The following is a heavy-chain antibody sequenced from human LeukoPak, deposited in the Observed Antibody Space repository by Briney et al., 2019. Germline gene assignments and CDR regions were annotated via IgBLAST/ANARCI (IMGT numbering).Heavy chain of an antibody. J-gene: IGHJ4*02. CDR2: IKSKTDGGTR. CDR3: TTEGLLWFGELLSGVDY. V-gene: IGHV3-15*05. CDR1: GFTFRNTW. D-gene: IGHD3-10*01. Sequence: GGSLRLSCAASGFTFRNTWMSWVRRAPGKGLEWVGRIKSKTDGGTRDYAAPVKGRFTISRDDSKNTLFLQMNSLKTEDTAVYYCTTEGLLWFGELLSGVDYWGQGTLVTVSS.